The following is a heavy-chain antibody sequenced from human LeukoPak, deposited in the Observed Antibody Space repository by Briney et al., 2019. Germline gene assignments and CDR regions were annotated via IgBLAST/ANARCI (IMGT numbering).Heavy chain of an antibody. Sequence: KPSETLSLTCTVSGGSISSSSYYWGWIRQPPGKGLEWIGSIYYSGSTYYNPSLKSRVTISVDTSKNQFSLKLSSVTAADTAVYYCARDLRSRFVNPIAGYDYWGQGTLVTVSS. J-gene: IGHJ4*02. CDR2: IYYSGST. CDR1: GGSISSSSYY. V-gene: IGHV4-39*02. CDR3: ARDLRSRFVNPIAGYDY. D-gene: IGHD6-13*01.